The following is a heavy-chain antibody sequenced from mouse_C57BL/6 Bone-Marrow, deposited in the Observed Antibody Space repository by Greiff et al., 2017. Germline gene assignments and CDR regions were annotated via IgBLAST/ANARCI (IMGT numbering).Heavy chain of an antibody. CDR1: GYAFSSSW. D-gene: IGHD3-2*02. Sequence: LVEPGASVKISCKASGYAFSSSWMNWVKQRPGKGLEWIGRIYPGDGDTNYNGKFKGKATLTADKSSSTAYMQLSSLTSEDSAVYFCVTAQALYAMDYWGQGTSVTVSS. CDR2: IYPGDGDT. V-gene: IGHV1-82*01. J-gene: IGHJ4*01. CDR3: VTAQALYAMDY.